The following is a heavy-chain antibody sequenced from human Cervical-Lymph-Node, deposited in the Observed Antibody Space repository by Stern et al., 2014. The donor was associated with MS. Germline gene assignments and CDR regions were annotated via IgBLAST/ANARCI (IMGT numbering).Heavy chain of an antibody. CDR2: IIPILGPA. J-gene: IGHJ3*02. CDR1: GVTFTSSA. Sequence: QVQLVQSGAEVLEPGSSVKVSCKASGVTFTSSAFGWVRQAPGQGLEWMGGIIPILGPANYAPRCQGRVTITADESTSTLYLELRSLRPDDMAVYYCAKEGSGSSPPAFDIWGQGTMVTVSS. CDR3: AKEGSGSSPPAFDI. V-gene: IGHV1-69*01. D-gene: IGHD1-26*01.